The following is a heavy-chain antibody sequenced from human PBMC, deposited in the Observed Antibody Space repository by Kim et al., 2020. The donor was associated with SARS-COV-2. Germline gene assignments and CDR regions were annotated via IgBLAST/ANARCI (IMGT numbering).Heavy chain of an antibody. Sequence: ASVKASCKVSGYTLTELSMHWVRQAPGKGLEWMGGFDPEDGETIYAQKFQGRVTMTEDTSTDTAYMELSSLRSEDTAVYYCATPYCSSTSCYYAFDIWGQGTMVTVSS. CDR1: GYTLTELS. CDR3: ATPYCSSTSCYYAFDI. V-gene: IGHV1-24*01. CDR2: FDPEDGET. J-gene: IGHJ3*02. D-gene: IGHD2-2*01.